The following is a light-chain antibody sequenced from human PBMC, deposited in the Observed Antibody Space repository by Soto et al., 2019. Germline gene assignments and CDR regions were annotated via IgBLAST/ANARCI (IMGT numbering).Light chain of an antibody. CDR1: SSDVGGFNY. Sequence: QPALTQPASVSGSPGQSITISCTGTSSDVGGFNYVSWYQQHPGEAPKLMIFEVSNRPSGVSNRFSGSKSGNTASLTISGLQAEDEADYYCSSYTSSGTYVFGTGTKLTVL. V-gene: IGLV2-14*01. CDR3: SSYTSSGTYV. J-gene: IGLJ1*01. CDR2: EVS.